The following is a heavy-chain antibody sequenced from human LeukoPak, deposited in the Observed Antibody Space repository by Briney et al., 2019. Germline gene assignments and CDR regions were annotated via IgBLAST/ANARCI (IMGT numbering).Heavy chain of an antibody. J-gene: IGHJ4*02. D-gene: IGHD6-6*01. V-gene: IGHV3-30*18. Sequence: GGSLRLSCAASGFTFSSYGMHWVRQAPGKGLEWVAVISYDGSNKYYADSVKGRFTISRDNSKNTLYLQMNSLRAEDTAVYYCAKEYSSPYDYWGQGTLVTVSS. CDR3: AKEYSSPYDY. CDR1: GFTFSSYG. CDR2: ISYDGSNK.